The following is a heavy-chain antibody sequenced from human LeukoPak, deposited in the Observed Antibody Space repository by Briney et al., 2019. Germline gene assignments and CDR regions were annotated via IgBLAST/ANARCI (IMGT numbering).Heavy chain of an antibody. V-gene: IGHV3-23*01. CDR2: ISDSGGST. D-gene: IGHD3-9*01. Sequence: GGSLRLSCAASGFTFRSYAMSWVRQAPGKGLEWVSTISDSGGSTYYADSVKGRFTISRDNSKNTLYPQMNSLRVEDTAVYYCAKVEGYLDPYRYWGQGTLVTVSS. CDR3: AKVEGYLDPYRY. CDR1: GFTFRSYA. J-gene: IGHJ4*02.